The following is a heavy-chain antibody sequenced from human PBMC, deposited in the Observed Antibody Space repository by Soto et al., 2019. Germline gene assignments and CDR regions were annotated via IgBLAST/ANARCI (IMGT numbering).Heavy chain of an antibody. CDR1: GFTFSSSW. V-gene: IGHV3-74*01. D-gene: IGHD6-19*01. CDR2: INTDGSTT. Sequence: GGSLRLSCAASGFTFSSSWMHWVRQAPGKGLVWVSRINTDGSTTSYADSVRGRFTVSRDNAKNTQYLQMNSLTAEDTAVYYCARDVSSGWDDYFDYWGQGTLVTVS. CDR3: ARDVSSGWDDYFDY. J-gene: IGHJ4*02.